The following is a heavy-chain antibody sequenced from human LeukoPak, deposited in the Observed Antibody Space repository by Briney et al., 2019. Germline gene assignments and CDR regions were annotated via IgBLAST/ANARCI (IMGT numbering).Heavy chain of an antibody. V-gene: IGHV3-23*01. J-gene: IGHJ4*02. Sequence: PGGSLRLSCAASGFTFSSYAMSWVRQAPGKGLEWVSAISGSGGSTYYADSVKGRFTISRDNSKNTLYLQMNSLRAEDTAVYYCAEDPYYGSGSYYNPDYFDYWGQGTLVTVSS. CDR2: ISGSGGST. D-gene: IGHD3-10*01. CDR3: AEDPYYGSGSYYNPDYFDY. CDR1: GFTFSSYA.